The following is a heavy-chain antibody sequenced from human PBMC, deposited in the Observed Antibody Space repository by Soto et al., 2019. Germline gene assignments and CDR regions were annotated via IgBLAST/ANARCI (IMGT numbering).Heavy chain of an antibody. CDR1: GFTFSSYG. J-gene: IGHJ4*02. V-gene: IGHV3-30*18. D-gene: IGHD3-10*01. Sequence: GGSLRLSCAASGFTFSSYGMHWVRQAPGKGLEWVAVISYDGSNKYYADSVKGRFTISRDNSKNTLYLQMNSLRAEDTAVYYCAKDLWFGELLVVEGGLIDYWGQGTLVTVSS. CDR3: AKDLWFGELLVVEGGLIDY. CDR2: ISYDGSNK.